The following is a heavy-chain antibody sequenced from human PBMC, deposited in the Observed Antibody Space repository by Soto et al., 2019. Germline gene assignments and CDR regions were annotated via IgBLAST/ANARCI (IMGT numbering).Heavy chain of an antibody. CDR2: ISGGGDAT. CDR3: ARKVVGYTSRPDYWYFDL. V-gene: IGHV3-23*01. D-gene: IGHD2-8*02. Sequence: EVQLLESGGDSVQPGGSVRLSCAGSGFTFINYAMNWVRQAPGKGLEWDSTISGGGDATFFADSVRGRFTFSRDNSKNTVTLQMNSLGVDDTAVYYCARKVVGYTSRPDYWYFDLWGRGTLVTVSS. J-gene: IGHJ2*01. CDR1: GFTFINYA.